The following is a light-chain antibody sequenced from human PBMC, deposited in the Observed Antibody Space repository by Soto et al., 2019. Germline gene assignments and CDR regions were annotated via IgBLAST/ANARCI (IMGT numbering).Light chain of an antibody. CDR2: GAS. J-gene: IGKJ4*01. CDR3: QQYNNWPLT. V-gene: IGKV3-15*01. CDR1: QSVSIN. Sequence: EIVMTQSPATLSVSPGERATLSCRASQSVSINLAWYQQKPGQAPRLLIYGASTRATGIPARFSGSGSGTAFTLTISSRQSEDFAVYYRQQYNNWPLTFGGGTKVEIK.